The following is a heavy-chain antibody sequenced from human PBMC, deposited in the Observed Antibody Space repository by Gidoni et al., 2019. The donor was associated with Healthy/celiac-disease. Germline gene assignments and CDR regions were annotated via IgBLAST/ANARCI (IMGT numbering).Heavy chain of an antibody. J-gene: IGHJ3*02. Sequence: GYIYYSGSTYYNPSLKSRVTISVDTSKNQFSLKLSSVTAADTAVYYCARRMYYYDSSGNHDAFDIWGQGTMVTVSS. V-gene: IGHV4-30-4*01. D-gene: IGHD3-22*01. CDR3: ARRMYYYDSSGNHDAFDI. CDR2: IYYSGST.